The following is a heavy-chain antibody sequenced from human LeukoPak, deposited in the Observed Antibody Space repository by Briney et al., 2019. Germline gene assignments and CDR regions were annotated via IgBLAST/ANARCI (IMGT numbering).Heavy chain of an antibody. CDR2: IYSGGST. V-gene: IGHV3-66*01. J-gene: IGHJ6*02. CDR3: ARDSTYSSSWYGRGYYYYYGMDV. D-gene: IGHD6-13*01. Sequence: GGSLRLSCAASGFTVSSNYMSWVRQAPGKGLEWVPVIYSGGSTYYADSVKGRFTISRDNSKNTLYLQMNSLRAEDTAVYYCARDSTYSSSWYGRGYYYYYGMDVWGQGTTVTVSS. CDR1: GFTVSSNY.